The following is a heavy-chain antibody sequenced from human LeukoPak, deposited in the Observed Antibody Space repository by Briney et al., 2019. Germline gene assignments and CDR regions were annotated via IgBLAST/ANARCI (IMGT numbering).Heavy chain of an antibody. V-gene: IGHV3-7*01. CDR3: ARSGSYSAFGAFDI. Sequence: GGSLRLSCAASGFTFNRFWMSWVRQAPGKGLEWVANIKEDGSEKYYVDSVKGRFTISRDNTKNSLYLQVNSLRAEDTAVYYCARSGSYSAFGAFDIWGQGTMVTVSS. CDR2: IKEDGSEK. D-gene: IGHD1-26*01. J-gene: IGHJ3*02. CDR1: GFTFNRFW.